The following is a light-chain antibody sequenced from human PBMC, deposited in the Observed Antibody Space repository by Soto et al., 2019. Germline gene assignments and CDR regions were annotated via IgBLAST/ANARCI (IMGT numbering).Light chain of an antibody. V-gene: IGKV1-39*01. CDR1: QYIDTY. CDR2: AAS. CDR3: QHTYSGPQT. Sequence: DLQMAQSPSSLSASVGDRVTITCRASQYIDTYLHWYQQKPGKAPKLLIYAASSLQSGVPSRFSGSGSGTDFTLTISSLQPEYFARYFCQHTYSGPQTFGGGTKVEIK. J-gene: IGKJ4*01.